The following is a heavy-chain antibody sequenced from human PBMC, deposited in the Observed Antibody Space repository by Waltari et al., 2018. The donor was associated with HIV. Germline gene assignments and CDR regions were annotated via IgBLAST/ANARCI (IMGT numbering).Heavy chain of an antibody. Sequence: EVNLVESGGGLVQPGRSLRLPCAASGFNFDDYAMHWVRQAPGKGLGWVSGISWNSGSIDYGDSVKRRFTISRDNGKNSLYLQMNSLRPEDTAFYYCTTGRLPSSVRFDYWGRGTLVTVSS. D-gene: IGHD6-6*01. CDR3: TTGRLPSSVRFDY. CDR1: GFNFDDYA. CDR2: ISWNSGSI. V-gene: IGHV3-9*01. J-gene: IGHJ4*02.